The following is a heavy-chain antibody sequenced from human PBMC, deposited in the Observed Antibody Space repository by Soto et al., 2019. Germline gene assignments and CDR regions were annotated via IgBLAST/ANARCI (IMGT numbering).Heavy chain of an antibody. CDR2: ISGSGGST. J-gene: IGHJ4*02. CDR1: GFTFSSYA. Sequence: EVQLLESGGGLVQPGGSLRLSCAASGFTFSSYAMSWVRQAPGKGLEWVSAISGSGGSTYYADSVKGRFTISRDNSKNTLYLQMNSLRAEDTAVYYCANAYNWNDVIDYWGQGTLVTVSS. CDR3: ANAYNWNDVIDY. V-gene: IGHV3-23*01. D-gene: IGHD1-20*01.